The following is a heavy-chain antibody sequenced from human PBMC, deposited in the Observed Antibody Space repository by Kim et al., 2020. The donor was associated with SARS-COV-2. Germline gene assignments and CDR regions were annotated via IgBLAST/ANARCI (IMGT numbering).Heavy chain of an antibody. J-gene: IGHJ4*02. CDR1: GGSISSSSYY. D-gene: IGHD3-10*01. V-gene: IGHV4-39*01. Sequence: SETLSLTCTVSGGSISSSSYYWGWIHQPPGKGLEWIGSIYYSGSTYYNPSLKSRVTISVDTSKNQFSLKLSSVTAADTAVYYCARQGWSSKPNGGYYGSGSYSHFDYWGQGTLVTVSS. CDR3: ARQGWSSKPNGGYYGSGSYSHFDY. CDR2: IYYSGST.